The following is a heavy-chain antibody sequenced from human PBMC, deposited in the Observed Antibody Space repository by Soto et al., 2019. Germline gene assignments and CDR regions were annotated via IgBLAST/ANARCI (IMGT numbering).Heavy chain of an antibody. V-gene: IGHV1-2*04. Sequence: ASVKVSCKASGYTFTGYYMHWVRQAPGQGLEWMGWINPNSGGTNYAQKFQGWVTMTRDTSISTAYMELSRLRSDATAAYYCARWWRDGYHLYYYGMDVWDQGPTVT. J-gene: IGHJ6*02. CDR1: GYTFTGYY. CDR3: ARWWRDGYHLYYYGMDV. D-gene: IGHD5-12*01. CDR2: INPNSGGT.